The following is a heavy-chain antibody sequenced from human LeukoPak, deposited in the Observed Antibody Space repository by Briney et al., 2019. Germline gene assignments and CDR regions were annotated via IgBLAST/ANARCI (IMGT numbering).Heavy chain of an antibody. CDR2: INHSGST. CDR3: ARWGGGWGSLDFIRYFDL. Sequence: SETLSLTCAVYGGSFSGYYWSWIRQPPGKGLEWIGEINHSGSTNYNPSLKSRVTISVDTSRNQFSLKLSSVTAADTAVYYCARWGGGWGSLDFIRYFDLWGRGTLVTVSS. J-gene: IGHJ2*01. V-gene: IGHV4-34*01. D-gene: IGHD3-16*01. CDR1: GGSFSGYY.